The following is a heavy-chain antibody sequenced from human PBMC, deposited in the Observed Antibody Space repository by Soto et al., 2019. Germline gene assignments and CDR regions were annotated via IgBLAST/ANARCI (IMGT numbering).Heavy chain of an antibody. V-gene: IGHV3-13*04. D-gene: IGHD3-16*01. CDR2: IGTAGDT. CDR1: GFTFSSYD. CDR3: ARSVMITFGGVTDQYYYGMDV. J-gene: IGHJ6*02. Sequence: PGGSLRLSCAASGFTFSSYDMHWVRQATGKGLEWVSAIGTAGDTYYPGSVKGRFTISRENAKNSLYLQMNSLRAGDTAVYYCARSVMITFGGVTDQYYYGMDVWGQGTTVTVS.